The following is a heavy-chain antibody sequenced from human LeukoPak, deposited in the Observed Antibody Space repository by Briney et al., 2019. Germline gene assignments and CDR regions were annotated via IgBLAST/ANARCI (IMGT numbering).Heavy chain of an antibody. CDR1: GGSISSGSYY. CDR2: IYTSGST. D-gene: IGHD6-13*01. Sequence: SQTLSLTCTVSGGSISSGSYYWSWIRQPAGKGLEWIGRIYTSGSTNYNPSLKSRVTISVDTSQNQFSLKLSSVTAADTAVYYCARGPSRIAAADADYWGQGTLVTVSS. CDR3: ARGPSRIAAADADY. J-gene: IGHJ4*02. V-gene: IGHV4-61*02.